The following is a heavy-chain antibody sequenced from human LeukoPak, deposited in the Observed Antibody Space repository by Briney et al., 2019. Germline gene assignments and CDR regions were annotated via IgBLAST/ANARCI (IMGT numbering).Heavy chain of an antibody. V-gene: IGHV4-59*01. Sequence: SGTLSLTCTVSGGSISSYYWSWIRQPPGKGLEWIGYIYYSGSTNYNPSLKSRVTISVDTSKNQFSLKLSSVTAADTAVYYCARGPPISSNWSPIDYWGQGTLVTVSS. CDR3: ARGPPISSNWSPIDY. CDR2: IYYSGST. CDR1: GGSISSYY. J-gene: IGHJ4*02. D-gene: IGHD7-27*01.